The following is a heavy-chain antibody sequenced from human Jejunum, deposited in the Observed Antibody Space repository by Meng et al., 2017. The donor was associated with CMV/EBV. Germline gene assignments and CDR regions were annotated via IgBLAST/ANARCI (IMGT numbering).Heavy chain of an antibody. CDR2: ISAYNGNT. CDR3: ARVEVGITSGDY. CDR1: GYTFTNYG. V-gene: IGHV1-18*01. Sequence: QAQWVQSGGEVKEPGASLKVSCKASGYTFTNYGITWVRQAPGQGLEWMGWISAYNGNTNYAQTLRGRVTMTTDTSTSTAYMELRSLRSDDTAVYYCARVEVGITSGDYWGQGTLVTVSS. J-gene: IGHJ4*02. D-gene: IGHD1-26*01.